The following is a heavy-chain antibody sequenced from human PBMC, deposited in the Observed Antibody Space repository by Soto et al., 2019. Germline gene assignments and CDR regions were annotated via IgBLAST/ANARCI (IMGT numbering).Heavy chain of an antibody. Sequence: QVQLVESGGGVVQPGRSLRLSCAASGFTFSSYAMHWVRQAPGKGLEWVAVISSDGSDKYYADSVKGRFAISRDNSKNTLYVQLNRMRAEDTALYHCARDRQYGAGFIDVWGQGTTVTVSS. CDR1: GFTFSSYA. V-gene: IGHV3-30*09. J-gene: IGHJ6*02. CDR3: ARDRQYGAGFIDV. CDR2: ISSDGSDK. D-gene: IGHD3-10*01.